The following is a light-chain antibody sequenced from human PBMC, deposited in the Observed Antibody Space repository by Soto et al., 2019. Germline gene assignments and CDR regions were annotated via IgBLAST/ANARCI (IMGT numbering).Light chain of an antibody. V-gene: IGKV3-15*01. CDR2: GAS. Sequence: EIVMTQSPATLSVSPGERATLSCRASQSVSSNLAWYQQKPGQAPRLLIYGASTRATGIPAKFSGGGSGTEFTLTISSLQSEDFAIYYCQQYGSSPYTFGLGTKVDIK. CDR1: QSVSSN. CDR3: QQYGSSPYT. J-gene: IGKJ2*01.